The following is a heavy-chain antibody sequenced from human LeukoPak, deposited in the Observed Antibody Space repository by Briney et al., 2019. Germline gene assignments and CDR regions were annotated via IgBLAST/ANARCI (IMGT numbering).Heavy chain of an antibody. CDR3: ARGLQLWLRPFGY. CDR2: INPNSGGT. V-gene: IGHV1-2*02. CDR1: GYTFTSYD. D-gene: IGHD5-18*01. J-gene: IGHJ4*02. Sequence: EASVKVSCKASGYTFTSYDINWVRQAPGQGLEWMGWINPNSGGTNYAQKFQGRVTMTRDTSISTAYMELSSLRSEDTAVYYCARGLQLWLRPFGYWGQGTLVTVSS.